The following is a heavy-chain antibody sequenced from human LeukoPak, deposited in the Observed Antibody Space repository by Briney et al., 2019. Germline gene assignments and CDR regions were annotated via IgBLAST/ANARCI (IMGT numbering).Heavy chain of an antibody. CDR1: GGSISSSSYY. V-gene: IGHV4-39*01. D-gene: IGHD1-1*01. Sequence: SETLSLTCTVSGGSISSSSYYWDWIRQSPGKGLEWIGSIYYSGSTYYNPSLKSRVTISVDTSKNQFSLKLSSVTAADTAVYYCARSNIENWNDSAFDIWGQGTMVTVSS. CDR2: IYYSGST. CDR3: ARSNIENWNDSAFDI. J-gene: IGHJ3*02.